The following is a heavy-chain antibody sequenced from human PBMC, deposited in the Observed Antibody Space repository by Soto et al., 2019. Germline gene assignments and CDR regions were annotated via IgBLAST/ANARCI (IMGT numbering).Heavy chain of an antibody. J-gene: IGHJ1*01. CDR3: VRGILS. CDR1: GGTITSGRYY. V-gene: IGHV4-31*03. CDR2: VRHSGST. Sequence: SETLSLTCHVSGGTITSGRYYWTWIRQHPGKALEWIGNVRHSGSTFYNPSLKSRVSISVDTSKNQFSLKLSSVTAADTAVYYCVRGILSWGQGTLVTVSS.